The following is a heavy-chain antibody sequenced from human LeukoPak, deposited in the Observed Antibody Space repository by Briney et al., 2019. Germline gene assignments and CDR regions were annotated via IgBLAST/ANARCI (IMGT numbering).Heavy chain of an antibody. CDR3: ARQADYYDSSGSTGGDY. J-gene: IGHJ4*02. CDR2: IYVGDSDT. V-gene: IGHV5-51*01. D-gene: IGHD3-22*01. Sequence: GESLKISCKGSGYNFNSYWIGWVRQMPGKGLEWMGVIYVGDSDTRYSPSFQGQVTISADKSISTAYLQWSSLKASDTAMYYCARQADYYDSSGSTGGDYWGQGTLVTVSS. CDR1: GYNFNSYW.